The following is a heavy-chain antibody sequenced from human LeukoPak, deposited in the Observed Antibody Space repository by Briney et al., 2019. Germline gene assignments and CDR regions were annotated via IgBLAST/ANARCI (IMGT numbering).Heavy chain of an antibody. J-gene: IGHJ4*02. CDR3: ATSCDGDCYSDY. Sequence: NPGGSLRLSCAASGFSFSNYSMNWVRQAPGKGLEWVSSIGSTSHFRYYADSLKGRVTISRDNAKNSLYLQMSSLRVEDTAVYYCATSCDGDCYSDYWGQGTLVTVSS. D-gene: IGHD2-21*02. V-gene: IGHV3-21*01. CDR2: IGSTSHFR. CDR1: GFSFSNYS.